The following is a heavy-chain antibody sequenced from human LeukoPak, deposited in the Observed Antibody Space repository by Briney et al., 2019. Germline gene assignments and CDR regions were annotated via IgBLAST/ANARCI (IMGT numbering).Heavy chain of an antibody. J-gene: IGHJ4*02. V-gene: IGHV3-21*04. CDR1: GFTFSSYS. Sequence: GGSLRLSCAASGFTFSSYSMNWVRQAPGKGLEWVSSISSSSSYIYYADSVKGRFTISRDNSKNTLYLQMNSLRAEDTAVYYYAKLSAYIAVAGTVDYWGQGTLVTVSS. CDR3: AKLSAYIAVAGTVDY. CDR2: ISSSSSYI. D-gene: IGHD6-19*01.